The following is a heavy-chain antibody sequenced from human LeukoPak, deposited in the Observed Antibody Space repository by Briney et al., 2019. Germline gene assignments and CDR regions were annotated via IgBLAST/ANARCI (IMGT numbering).Heavy chain of an antibody. CDR1: GGTFSSYA. CDR2: IIPIFGTA. V-gene: IGHV1-69*13. Sequence: SVKVSCKASGGTFSSYAISWVRQAPGQGLEWMGGIIPIFGTANYAQKFQGRVTITADESTSTAYMELSSLRSDDTAVYYCTRESGTYHGNDYWGQGTLVTVSS. CDR3: TRESGTYHGNDY. D-gene: IGHD1-26*01. J-gene: IGHJ4*02.